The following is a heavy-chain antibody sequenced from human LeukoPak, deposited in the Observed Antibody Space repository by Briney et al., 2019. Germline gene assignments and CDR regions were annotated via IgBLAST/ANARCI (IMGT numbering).Heavy chain of an antibody. Sequence: SETLSLTCTVSGVSIRGDTYYWGWIRQPPGKGLEWIGNYHIGNTYYNPSLKSRVTISEDTSKNQFSLRVNSVTAADTAVYYCARLWDSTGLYFYYYMDVWGEGTTVNVSS. CDR2: YHIGNT. J-gene: IGHJ6*03. V-gene: IGHV4-39*01. CDR1: GVSIRGDTYY. D-gene: IGHD6-19*01. CDR3: ARLWDSTGLYFYYYMDV.